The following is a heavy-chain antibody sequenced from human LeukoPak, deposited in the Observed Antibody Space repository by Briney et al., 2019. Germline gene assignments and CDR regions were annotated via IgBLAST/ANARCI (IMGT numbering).Heavy chain of an antibody. V-gene: IGHV1-8*03. D-gene: IGHD7-27*01. CDR3: ARRKFLGWFDP. CDR1: GYIFTIYD. CDR2: LNPNSGNA. J-gene: IGHJ5*02. Sequence: ASVKVSCKASGYIFTIYDIGWVRQATGQGLEWMGWLNPNSGNAGYAQKFQGRVTISRNTSISTAYMELSSLRSDDTAIYYCARRKFLGWFDPWGQGTLVTVSS.